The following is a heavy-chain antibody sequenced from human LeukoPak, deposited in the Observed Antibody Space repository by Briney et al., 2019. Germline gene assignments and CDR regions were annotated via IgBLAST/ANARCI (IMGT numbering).Heavy chain of an antibody. CDR2: IFSRGGA. Sequence: SETLSLTCAVSGGSITGFFWTWIRQPAGEGLQYIGRIFSRGGANYNPSLQSRVAMPVDTSQNLFSLKLTSVTAADTAVYFCARVATPDVSSPLDFWGQGILVTVSS. CDR3: ARVATPDVSSPLDF. D-gene: IGHD6-19*01. CDR1: GGSITGFF. J-gene: IGHJ4*02. V-gene: IGHV4-4*07.